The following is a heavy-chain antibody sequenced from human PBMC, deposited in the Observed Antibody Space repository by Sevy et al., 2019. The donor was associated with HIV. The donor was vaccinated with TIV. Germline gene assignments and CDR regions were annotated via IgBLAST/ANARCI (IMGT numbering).Heavy chain of an antibody. Sequence: GGSLRLSCAASGFSFSSYPMNWFRQAPGKGLEWVSSISGSSNYIYYADSLRGRFTISRDNAKNSLYLQMNSLRAEDTAVYYCARPYGSGSWEAFDIWGQGTMVTVS. CDR3: ARPYGSGSWEAFDI. D-gene: IGHD3-10*01. J-gene: IGHJ3*02. CDR1: GFSFSSYP. CDR2: ISGSSNYI. V-gene: IGHV3-21*01.